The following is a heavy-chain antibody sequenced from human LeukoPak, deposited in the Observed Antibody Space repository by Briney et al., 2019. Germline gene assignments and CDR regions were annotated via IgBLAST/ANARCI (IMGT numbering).Heavy chain of an antibody. D-gene: IGHD6-19*01. CDR2: ISSTSNYI. CDR3: ARDPTRYSSGWPQLLEYYYYMDV. V-gene: IGHV3-21*01. CDR1: AFTFRTYS. J-gene: IGHJ6*03. Sequence: GGSLRLSCAASAFTFRTYSVNWVRQAPGKGLEWVSSISSTSNYIYYADSVKDRFTISRDNAKNSLYLQMNSLRAEDTAVYYCARDPTRYSSGWPQLLEYYYYMDVWGKGTTVTVSS.